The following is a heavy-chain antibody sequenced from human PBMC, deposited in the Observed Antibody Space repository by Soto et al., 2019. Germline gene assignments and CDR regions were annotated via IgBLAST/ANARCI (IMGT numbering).Heavy chain of an antibody. CDR2: IVVGSGNT. CDR3: AAEVGTNYYYYGMDV. J-gene: IGHJ6*02. CDR1: GFTFTSSA. V-gene: IGHV1-58*01. Sequence: ASVKVSCKASGFTFTSSAVQWVRQALGQRLEWIGWIVVGSGNTNYAQKFQERVTITRDMSTSTAYMELSSLRSEDTAVYYCAAEVGTNYYYYGMDVWGQGTTVTVSS. D-gene: IGHD2-8*01.